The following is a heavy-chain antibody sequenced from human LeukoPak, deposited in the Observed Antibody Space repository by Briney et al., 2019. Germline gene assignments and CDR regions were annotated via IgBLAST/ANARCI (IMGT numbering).Heavy chain of an antibody. CDR2: FVGDGHGT. J-gene: IGHJ4*02. Sequence: PGGSLRLSCAASGFTYSIYAMNWVRQAPGKGLEWVSTFVGDGHGTYYADSVRGRFTVSRDNSKNTLYLQMNSLRVEDTAVYYCARGRLGGHFNWMPSPPDYWGQGTLVTVSS. CDR3: ARGRLGGHFNWMPSPPDY. V-gene: IGHV3-23*01. D-gene: IGHD3-9*01. CDR1: GFTYSIYA.